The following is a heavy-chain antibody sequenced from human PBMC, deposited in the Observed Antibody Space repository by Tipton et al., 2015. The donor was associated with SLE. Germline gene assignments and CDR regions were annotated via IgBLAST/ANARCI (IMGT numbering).Heavy chain of an antibody. CDR3: AREHFYESSGYYLGFYYFDY. Sequence: QLVQSGPEVKKPGASVKVSCKASGYTFTSYAISWVRQAPGQGLEWMGWISPFNHNTDYAQKFQGRVTMTTDTSTSATYLELRSLRSDDTAVYYCAREHFYESSGYYLGFYYFDYWGQGTLVTVSS. CDR1: GYTFTSYA. CDR2: ISPFNHNT. D-gene: IGHD3-22*01. J-gene: IGHJ4*02. V-gene: IGHV1-18*01.